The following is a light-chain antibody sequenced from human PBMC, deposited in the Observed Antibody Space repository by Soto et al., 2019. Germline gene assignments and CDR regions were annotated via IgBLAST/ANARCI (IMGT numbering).Light chain of an antibody. CDR1: QTISNW. CDR3: QHYNSYPLT. Sequence: DIQMTQSPSTLSAFVGDRVTITCRASQTISNWLAWYQQKPEKAPKLLIYKASGLESGIPSRFSGSGSGTEFTLTISGLQPDDFATYYCQHYNSYPLTFGGGTKVAIK. V-gene: IGKV1-5*03. CDR2: KAS. J-gene: IGKJ4*01.